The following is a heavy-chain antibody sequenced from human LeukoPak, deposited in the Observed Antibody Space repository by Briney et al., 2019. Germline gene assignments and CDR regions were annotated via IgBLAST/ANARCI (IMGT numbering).Heavy chain of an antibody. CDR1: GGSVSSGSYY. J-gene: IGHJ4*02. V-gene: IGHV4-61*01. D-gene: IGHD3-22*01. CDR2: IYYSGST. CDR3: ARAGAYYYDSSGYFPLDY. Sequence: SETLSLTCTVSGGSVSSGSYYWSWIRQPPGKGLEWIGYIYYSGSTNYNPSLKSRVTISVDTSKNQFSLKLSSVTAADTAVYYCARAGAYYYDSSGYFPLDYWGQGTLVTVSS.